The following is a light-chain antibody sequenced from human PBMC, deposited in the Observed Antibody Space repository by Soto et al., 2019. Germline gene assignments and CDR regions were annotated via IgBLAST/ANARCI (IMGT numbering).Light chain of an antibody. CDR1: SSDVGGYNY. J-gene: IGLJ1*01. V-gene: IGLV2-14*01. CDR2: EVS. Sequence: QSVLAQPASVSGCPGQSITISCTGTSSDVGGYNYVSWYQQHPGKAPKLMIYEVSNRPSGVSNRFSGSKSGNTASLTISGLQAEDGADYYCSSYTSSSAWVFGTGTKVTVL. CDR3: SSYTSSSAWV.